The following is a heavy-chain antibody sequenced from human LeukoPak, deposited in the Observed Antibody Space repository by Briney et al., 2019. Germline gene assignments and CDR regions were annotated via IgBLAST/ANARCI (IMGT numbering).Heavy chain of an antibody. CDR1: GYSFTDHH. CDR3: ARGTFDP. J-gene: IGHJ5*02. CDR2: IHPNSGGT. V-gene: IGHV1-2*02. Sequence: ASVKVSCKASGYSFTDHHMHWVRQAPGQGLECMGWIHPNSGGTNYAQKFQGRVTMTRDTSISTVYMELSRLRSDDTAVYYCARGTFDPWGQGTLVTVSS.